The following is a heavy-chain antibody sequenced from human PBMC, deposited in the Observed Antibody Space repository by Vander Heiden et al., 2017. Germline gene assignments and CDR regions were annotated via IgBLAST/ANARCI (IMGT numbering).Heavy chain of an antibody. CDR3: GGLEVEFMSGDFGGWFDP. CDR1: GRTFSLYA. CDR2: VTPVFKPP. D-gene: IGHD2-21*02. Sequence: QVQLVQSGAEVKKPGSSVKVSCKASGRTFSLYAISWVRQAPGQGLEWMGTVTPVFKPPMKAKNFQGRVRMTAAPPRNPAYMKLTSLKSETPAVNNGGGLEVEFMSGDFGGWFDPGAREPWSPSPQ. J-gene: IGHJ5*02. V-gene: IGHV1-69*18.